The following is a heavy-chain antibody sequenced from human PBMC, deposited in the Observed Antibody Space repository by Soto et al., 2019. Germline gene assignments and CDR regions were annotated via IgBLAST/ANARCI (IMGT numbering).Heavy chain of an antibody. V-gene: IGHV1-69*04. J-gene: IGHJ3*02. Sequence: EASVKVSCKASGGTFSSYTISWVRQAPGQGLEWMGRIIPILGIANYAQKFQGRVTITADKSTSTAYMELSSLRSEDTAVYYCARDQDRYCSGGSCYPNDAFDIWGQGTMVTVSS. D-gene: IGHD2-15*01. CDR1: GGTFSSYT. CDR3: ARDQDRYCSGGSCYPNDAFDI. CDR2: IIPILGIA.